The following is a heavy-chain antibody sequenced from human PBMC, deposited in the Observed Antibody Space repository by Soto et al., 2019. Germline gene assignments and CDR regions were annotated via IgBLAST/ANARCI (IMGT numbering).Heavy chain of an antibody. D-gene: IGHD3-10*01. CDR3: TRGPRPSPVGTGAF. CDR2: ISDDGART. J-gene: IGHJ4*02. V-gene: IGHV3-74*01. CDR1: GFVFEMYW. Sequence: PGGSLRLSCAASGFVFEMYWMHWVRQTPGKGPEWVSRISDDGARTDYADSVKGRFTISRDNAKNSLYLQMNSLRAEDTAVYYCTRGPRPSPVGTGAFWDLGALVTVSS.